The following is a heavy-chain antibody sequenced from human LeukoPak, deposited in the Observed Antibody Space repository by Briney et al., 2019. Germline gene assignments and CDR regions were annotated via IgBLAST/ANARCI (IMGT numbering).Heavy chain of an antibody. D-gene: IGHD1-26*01. CDR3: ARKLRLGGNWFDP. CDR1: GGTFTSYA. CDR2: IIPISGTT. J-gene: IGHJ5*02. V-gene: IGHV1-69*13. Sequence: SVKVSCKTAGGTFTSYAITWVRQAPGQGLEWMGKIIPISGTTNYAQKFQGRVMFTADESTSTAYMELSSLRSEDTALYYCARKLRLGGNWFDPWGQGTLVTVSS.